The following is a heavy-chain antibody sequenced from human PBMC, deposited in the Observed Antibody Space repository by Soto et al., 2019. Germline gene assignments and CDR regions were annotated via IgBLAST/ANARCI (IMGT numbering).Heavy chain of an antibody. CDR3: ARGRYGDY. CDR2: ISAHNGNT. V-gene: IGHV1-18*01. D-gene: IGHD1-1*01. J-gene: IGHJ4*02. CDR1: VYTFTSYG. Sequence: QVHLVQSGAEVKKPGASVKVSCKASVYTFTSYGITWVRQAPGQGLEWMGWISAHNGNTDYAQKLQGRVIVTRDTSTRTAYMELRSLISDDTAVYYCARGRYGDYWGQGALVTVSS.